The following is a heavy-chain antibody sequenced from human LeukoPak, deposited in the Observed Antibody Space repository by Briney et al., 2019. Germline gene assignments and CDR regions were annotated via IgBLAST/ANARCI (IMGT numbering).Heavy chain of an antibody. CDR2: ISSGGRTI. J-gene: IGHJ4*02. CDR3: ARDGYGDYLFDY. Sequence: GESLRLSCAASRFTFSSYSLNWVRQAPGKGLEWVSYISSGGRTIYYADSVKGRFTISRDNARNSLYLQMDSLRDEDTAVYYCARDGYGDYLFDYWGQGTLVTVSS. V-gene: IGHV3-48*02. CDR1: RFTFSSYS. D-gene: IGHD4-17*01.